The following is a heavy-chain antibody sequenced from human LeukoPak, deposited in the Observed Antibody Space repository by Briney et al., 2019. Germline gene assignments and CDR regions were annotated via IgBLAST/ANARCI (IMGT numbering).Heavy chain of an antibody. CDR1: GGSINSCY. Sequence: PSETLSLTCTVSGGSINSCYWSWIRQPPGKGLEWIGYIYYSGSTNYNPFLKSRVTISVDTSKNQFSLKLSSVTAADTAVYYCARQGLRFSLSGFWFDPWGQGTLVTVSS. V-gene: IGHV4-59*08. CDR2: IYYSGST. D-gene: IGHD3-3*01. J-gene: IGHJ5*02. CDR3: ARQGLRFSLSGFWFDP.